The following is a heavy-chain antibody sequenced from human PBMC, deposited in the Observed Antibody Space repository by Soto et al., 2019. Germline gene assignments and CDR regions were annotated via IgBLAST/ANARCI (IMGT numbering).Heavy chain of an antibody. D-gene: IGHD1-1*01. CDR1: GGSFSGYY. CDR2: MNHRGST. CDR3: ARDKITGLFDY. Sequence: SETLSLTCAVYGGSFSGYYWTWIRQPPGTGLEWIGEMNHRGSTNYNPSLKSRVTISVDTSKNQFSLKLTSVTAADTAVYYCARDKITGLFDYWGQGTLVTVSS. V-gene: IGHV4-34*01. J-gene: IGHJ4*02.